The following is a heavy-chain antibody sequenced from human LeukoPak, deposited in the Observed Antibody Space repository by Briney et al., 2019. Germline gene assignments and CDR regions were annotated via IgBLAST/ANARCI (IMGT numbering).Heavy chain of an antibody. Sequence: GGSLRLSCAASGFTFSSYWMSWVRQAPGKGLEWVANIKQDGSEKYYVDSVKGRFTISRDNAKNSLYLQMNSLRAEDTAVYYCARSKEESYSYTLDPWGQGILVTVSS. CDR3: ARSKEESYSYTLDP. J-gene: IGHJ5*02. CDR2: IKQDGSEK. V-gene: IGHV3-7*01. CDR1: GFTFSSYW. D-gene: IGHD2-21*01.